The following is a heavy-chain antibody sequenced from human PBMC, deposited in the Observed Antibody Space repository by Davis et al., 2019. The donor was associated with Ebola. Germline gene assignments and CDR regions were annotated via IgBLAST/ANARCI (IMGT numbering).Heavy chain of an antibody. D-gene: IGHD3-3*01. CDR2: ISYEGSNK. J-gene: IGHJ6*02. CDR1: GFTFSSYG. Sequence: GGSLRLSCPASGFTFSSYGMHWVRQAPGKGLEWVAIISYEGSNKYYADSLKGRFTISRDNSKNTMYLKMNSLRAEDTEVYYCAKELRVLEWFDRDYYYGMDVWGQGTTVTVSS. CDR3: AKELRVLEWFDRDYYYGMDV. V-gene: IGHV3-30*18.